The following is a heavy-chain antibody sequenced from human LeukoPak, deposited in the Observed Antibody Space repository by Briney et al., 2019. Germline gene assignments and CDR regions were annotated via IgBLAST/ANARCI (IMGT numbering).Heavy chain of an antibody. CDR2: IYYSGST. J-gene: IGHJ6*02. CDR3: AREMRGYSYGPYCYYGMDV. V-gene: IGHV4-31*03. D-gene: IGHD5-18*01. CDR1: GGSISSGGYY. Sequence: SETLSLTCTVSGGSISSGGYYWSWIRQHPGKGLEWIGYIYYSGSTYYNPSLKSRVTISVDTSKNQFSLKLSSVTAADTAVYYCAREMRGYSYGPYCYYGMDVWGQGTTVTVSS.